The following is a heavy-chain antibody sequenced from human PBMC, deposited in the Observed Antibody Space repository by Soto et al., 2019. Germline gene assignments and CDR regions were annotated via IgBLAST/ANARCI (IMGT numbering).Heavy chain of an antibody. CDR2: IIPIFGTA. D-gene: IGHD2-15*01. CDR3: ARTRINCSGGSCYLFYFDY. J-gene: IGHJ4*02. CDR1: GGTFSSYA. Sequence: QVQLVQSGAEVKKPGSSVKVSCKASGGTFSSYAISWVRQAPGQGLEWMGGIIPIFGTANYAQKFQGRVTLTADKSTSTAYMELSSLRSEDTAVYYCARTRINCSGGSCYLFYFDYWGQGTLVTVSS. V-gene: IGHV1-69*06.